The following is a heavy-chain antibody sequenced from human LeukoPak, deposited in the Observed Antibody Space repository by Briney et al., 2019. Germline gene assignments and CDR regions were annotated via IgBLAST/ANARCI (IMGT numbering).Heavy chain of an antibody. V-gene: IGHV3-20*04. CDR2: INWNGGST. CDR3: ARDRVVVAATLIYFDY. J-gene: IGHJ4*02. Sequence: GGSLRLSCAASGFTFGDYGMSWVRQAPGKGLEWVSGINWNGGSTGYADSVKGRFTISRDNAKNSLYLQMDSLRAEDTALYYCARDRVVVAATLIYFDYWGQGTLVTVSS. CDR1: GFTFGDYG. D-gene: IGHD2-15*01.